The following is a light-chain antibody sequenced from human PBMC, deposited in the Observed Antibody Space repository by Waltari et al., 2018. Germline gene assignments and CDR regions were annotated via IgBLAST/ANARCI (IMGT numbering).Light chain of an antibody. V-gene: IGKV4-1*01. J-gene: IGKJ3*01. Sequence: DIVLTHSPDSLSVSLGERATITCKSSLSILHSSENKNQLGWYQQKSGQSPKLLIYGASTRESGVPDRFSGSGSGTDFTLTISSLQTEGVAVYYCQQYYRTPFTFGPGTKVDIK. CDR3: QQYYRTPFT. CDR2: GAS. CDR1: LSILHSSENKNQ.